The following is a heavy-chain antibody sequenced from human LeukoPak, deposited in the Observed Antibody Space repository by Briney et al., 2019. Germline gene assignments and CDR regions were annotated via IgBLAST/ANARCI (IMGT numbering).Heavy chain of an antibody. CDR2: IYYSGST. CDR1: GGSISSYY. Sequence: SETLSLTCTVSGGSISSYYWSWIRQPPGKGLEWIGYIYYSGSTNYNPSLKSRVTISVDTSKNQFSLELSSVTAADTAVYYCARGWSAGGAFDIWGQGTMVTVSS. V-gene: IGHV4-59*08. CDR3: ARGWSAGGAFDI. D-gene: IGHD6-19*01. J-gene: IGHJ3*02.